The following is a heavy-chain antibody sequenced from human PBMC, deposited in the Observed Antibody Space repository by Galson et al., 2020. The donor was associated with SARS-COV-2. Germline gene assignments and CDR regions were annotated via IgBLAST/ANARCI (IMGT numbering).Heavy chain of an antibody. CDR2: IYYSGST. CDR3: ASLGRYYYDSSGYYMEPKDFDY. J-gene: IGHJ4*02. CDR1: GGSISSSSYY. D-gene: IGHD3-22*01. Sequence: SETLSLTCTVSGGSISSSSYYWGWIRQPPGKGLEWIGSIYYSGSTYYNPSLKSRVTISVDTSKNQFSLKLSSVTAADTAVYYCASLGRYYYDSSGYYMEPKDFDYWGQGTLVTVSS. V-gene: IGHV4-39*01.